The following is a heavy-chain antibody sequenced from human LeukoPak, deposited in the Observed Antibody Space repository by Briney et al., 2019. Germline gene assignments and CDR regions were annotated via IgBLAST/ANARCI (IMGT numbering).Heavy chain of an antibody. CDR3: ARDHSRGAFDI. J-gene: IGHJ3*02. CDR2: IYSGGST. CDR1: GFTVSSNY. Sequence: GGSLRLSCAASGFTVSSNYMSWVRQAPGKGLEWVSVIYSGGSTYYADSVKGRFTISRDNSKNTLYLRMNSLRAEDTAVYYCARDHSRGAFDIWGQGTMVTVSS. V-gene: IGHV3-66*01.